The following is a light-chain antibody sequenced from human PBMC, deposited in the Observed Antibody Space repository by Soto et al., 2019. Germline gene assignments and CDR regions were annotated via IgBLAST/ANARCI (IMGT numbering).Light chain of an antibody. V-gene: IGLV4-69*01. CDR1: SGHSNYA. J-gene: IGLJ2*01. Sequence: QLVLTQSPSASASRGASVKLTCTLSSGHSNYAIAWHQQQSEKGPRYLMKLNSDGSHSKGDGIPDRFSGSSSGAERYLTISSLQSEDEADYYCQTWGSGILVFGGGTKVTVL. CDR3: QTWGSGILV. CDR2: LNSDGSH.